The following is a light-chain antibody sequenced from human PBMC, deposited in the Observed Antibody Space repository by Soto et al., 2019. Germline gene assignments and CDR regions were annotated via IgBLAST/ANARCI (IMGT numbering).Light chain of an antibody. CDR3: QQYVTSPWA. J-gene: IGKJ1*01. Sequence: EIVLTQSPGTLSLSPGERATLSCRASQSVSSSFLAWYQQKPGQAPRLLIYGASNRATGIPDRFSGSGSGTHSTLTFSRLEPEDFAVYYCQQYVTSPWAFGQGTKVAIE. V-gene: IGKV3-20*01. CDR2: GAS. CDR1: QSVSSSF.